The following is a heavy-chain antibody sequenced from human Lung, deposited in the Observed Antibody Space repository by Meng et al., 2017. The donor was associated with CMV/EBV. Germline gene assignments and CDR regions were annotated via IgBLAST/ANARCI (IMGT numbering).Heavy chain of an antibody. Sequence: SWAASGFTFSTYWMHWVRQVPGKGLVWVTRINSDGSGTTYADSVKGRFTISRDNAKNTLYLHMSSLRAEDTAMYYCVRGHSSGWYKFDSWGQGTXVTVSS. CDR2: INSDGSGT. D-gene: IGHD6-19*01. CDR3: VRGHSSGWYKFDS. V-gene: IGHV3-74*01. J-gene: IGHJ4*02. CDR1: GFTFSTYW.